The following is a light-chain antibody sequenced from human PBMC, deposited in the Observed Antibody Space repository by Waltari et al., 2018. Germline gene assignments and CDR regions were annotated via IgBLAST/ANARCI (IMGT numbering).Light chain of an antibody. CDR3: SSYRDSKTLLYV. CDR1: SSDVGGYNY. J-gene: IGLJ1*01. V-gene: IGLV2-14*01. Sequence: QSALTQPASVSGSPGQSITISCTGTSSDVGGYNYVSWYQQYPGKAPKLIIYEVTKRPSGVTKRFSGSKSGNTASLTISGLQSEDEADYFCSSYRDSKTLLYVFGTGTTVTVL. CDR2: EVT.